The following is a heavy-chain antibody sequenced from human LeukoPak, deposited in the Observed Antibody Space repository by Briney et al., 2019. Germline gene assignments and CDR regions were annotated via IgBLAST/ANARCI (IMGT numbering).Heavy chain of an antibody. J-gene: IGHJ4*02. CDR1: GFTFSSYW. CDR2: IKQDGSEK. Sequence: GGSLRLSCAASGFTFSSYWMSWVRQAPGKGLEWVANIKQDGSEKYYVDSVKGRFTISRDNAKNSLYLQMNSLRAEDTAVYYCARVSYDFWSGWFDYWGQGTLVTVSS. V-gene: IGHV3-7*04. D-gene: IGHD3-3*01. CDR3: ARVSYDFWSGWFDY.